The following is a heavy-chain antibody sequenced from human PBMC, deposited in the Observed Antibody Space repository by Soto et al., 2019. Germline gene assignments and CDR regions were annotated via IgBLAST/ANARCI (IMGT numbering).Heavy chain of an antibody. CDR3: ASCSGGSCYAGTRNYYGLDL. J-gene: IGHJ6*02. CDR1: GFTFSSYA. Sequence: GSLRLSCAASGFTFSSYAMNWVRQAPGKGLEWVSLISGSGGSTFYTDMLKGRFTISRDNSKNTLYLQMNSLRAEDTAVYFCASCSGGSCYAGTRNYYGLDLWGQGTTVTVSS. V-gene: IGHV3-23*01. CDR2: ISGSGGST. D-gene: IGHD2-15*01.